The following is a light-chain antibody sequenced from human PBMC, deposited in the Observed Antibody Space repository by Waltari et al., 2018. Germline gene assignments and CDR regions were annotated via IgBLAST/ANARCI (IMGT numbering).Light chain of an antibody. Sequence: IQMTQTPSSVSASVGDRVTITCRGSQGISGWLAWFQQKPGKAPNLLIYAASSLHSGVPSRFSGSGSGTDFTLTISSLQPEDSAIYFCQQASSFPRTFGQGTKVEI. CDR2: AAS. J-gene: IGKJ1*01. V-gene: IGKV1-12*01. CDR3: QQASSFPRT. CDR1: QGISGW.